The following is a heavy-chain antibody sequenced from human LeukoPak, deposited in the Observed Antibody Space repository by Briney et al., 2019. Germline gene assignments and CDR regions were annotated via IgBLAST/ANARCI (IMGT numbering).Heavy chain of an antibody. CDR2: IFSRGTT. Sequence: SETLSLTCTISGGSISGYYWSWIRQPAGNGLEWIGRIFSRGTTNYNPSLKSRVTMSVDTSKNQFSLKLSSVTAADTAVYYCARDHNGGFDPWGQGTLVTVSS. J-gene: IGHJ5*02. CDR3: ARDHNGGFDP. D-gene: IGHD1-1*01. V-gene: IGHV4-4*07. CDR1: GGSISGYY.